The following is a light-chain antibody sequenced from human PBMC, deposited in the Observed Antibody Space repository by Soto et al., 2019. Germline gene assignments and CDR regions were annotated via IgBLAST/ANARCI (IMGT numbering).Light chain of an antibody. Sequence: EIVMTQSPATLSVSPGERVTLSCRARQTVGSNLAWYQQKPGQAPRLLIYGASTRATGIPARFSGSGSGTDFTLTISSLQPEDFAVYYCQQRSNWPREVTFGGGTKVDIK. V-gene: IGKV3-15*01. CDR2: GAS. CDR3: QQRSNWPREVT. CDR1: QTVGSN. J-gene: IGKJ4*01.